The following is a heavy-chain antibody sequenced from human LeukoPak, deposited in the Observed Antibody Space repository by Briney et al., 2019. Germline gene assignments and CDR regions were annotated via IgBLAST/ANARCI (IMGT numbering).Heavy chain of an antibody. V-gene: IGHV6-1*01. CDR1: GDSVSSDSAA. J-gene: IGHJ4*02. D-gene: IGHD2-2*01. Sequence: SQTLSLTCAISGDSVSSDSAAWNWIRQSPSRGLEWLGRTYYRGKWYNDYAVSVKSRITINPDTSKNQLSLQLNSVTPEDTAVYYRARERAQHQNNVVVPAAIDYWGQGTLVTVSS. CDR3: ARERAQHQNNVVVPAAIDY. CDR2: TYYRGKWYN.